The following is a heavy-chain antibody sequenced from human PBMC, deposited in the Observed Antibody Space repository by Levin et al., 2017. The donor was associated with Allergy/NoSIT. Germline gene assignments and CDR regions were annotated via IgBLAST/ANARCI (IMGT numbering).Heavy chain of an antibody. J-gene: IGHJ4*02. V-gene: IGHV3-64*01. Sequence: GESLKISCAASGFTFSSYAMHWVRQAPGKGLEYVSAISSNGGSTYYANSVKGRFTISRDNSKNTLYLQMGSLRAEDMAVYYCARSLVDGDYTLDFDYWGQGTLVTVSS. CDR2: ISSNGGST. CDR1: GFTFSSYA. CDR3: ARSLVDGDYTLDFDY. D-gene: IGHD4-17*01.